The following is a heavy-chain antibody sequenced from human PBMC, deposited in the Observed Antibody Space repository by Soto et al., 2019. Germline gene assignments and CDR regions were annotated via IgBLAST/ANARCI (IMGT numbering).Heavy chain of an antibody. D-gene: IGHD2-2*01. CDR3: ARHRGYCSSTSCRGVRYNWFDP. CDR2: IYYSGST. J-gene: IGHJ5*02. Sequence: SETLSLTCTVSGGSISSSSYYWGWIRQPPGKGLEWIGSIYYSGSTYYNPSLKSRVTISVDTSKNQFSLKLSSVTAADTAVYYCARHRGYCSSTSCRGVRYNWFDPWGQGTLVTVSS. CDR1: GGSISSSSYY. V-gene: IGHV4-39*01.